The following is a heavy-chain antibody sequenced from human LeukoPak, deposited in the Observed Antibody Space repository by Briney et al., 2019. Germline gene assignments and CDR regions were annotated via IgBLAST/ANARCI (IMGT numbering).Heavy chain of an antibody. Sequence: GGSLRLSCAASGFTVSSNYMTWVRQAPGKGLEWVSVIYSGGSTYYSDSVKGRFTISRDNSKNTLYLQMDSLRADDTAVYYCARARSRTTGFDYWGQGTLVTVSS. CDR2: IYSGGST. D-gene: IGHD2/OR15-2a*01. J-gene: IGHJ4*02. V-gene: IGHV3-53*01. CDR1: GFTVSSNY. CDR3: ARARSRTTGFDY.